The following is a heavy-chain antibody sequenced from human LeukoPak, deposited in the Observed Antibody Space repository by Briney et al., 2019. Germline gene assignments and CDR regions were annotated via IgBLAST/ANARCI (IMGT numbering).Heavy chain of an antibody. V-gene: IGHV4-39*07. J-gene: IGHJ4*02. Sequence: SETLSLTYTVSGGSMNSNNYYWDWIRQPPGKGLEWIGSIYYSGTAYYNPPLKSRVTMSIDTSKKQFSLKLSSVTAADTAVYYCARGEGYVGIFDSWGPGTLVTVSS. CDR2: IYYSGTA. CDR1: GGSMNSNNYY. CDR3: ARGEGYVGIFDS. D-gene: IGHD5-12*01.